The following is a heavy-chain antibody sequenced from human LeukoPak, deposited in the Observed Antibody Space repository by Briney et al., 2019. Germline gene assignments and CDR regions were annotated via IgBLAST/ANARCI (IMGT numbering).Heavy chain of an antibody. Sequence: GGSLRLSCAASGFTVSSNYMSWVRQAPGKGLEWVSVIYSGGNTYYADSVKGRFTISRDNSKNTLYLQMDSLRVEDTALYFCANTYSRWPLGYFDNWGQGTLVTVSS. CDR2: IYSGGNT. D-gene: IGHD4-23*01. V-gene: IGHV3-66*01. CDR3: ANTYSRWPLGYFDN. J-gene: IGHJ4*02. CDR1: GFTVSSNY.